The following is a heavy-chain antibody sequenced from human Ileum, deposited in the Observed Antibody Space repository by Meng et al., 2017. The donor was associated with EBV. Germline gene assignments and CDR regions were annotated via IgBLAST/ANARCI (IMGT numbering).Heavy chain of an antibody. V-gene: IGHV6-1*01. CDR2: TYYRSKWYN. J-gene: IGHJ4*02. CDR1: GDCGSSNSAA. Sequence: QLQQACQRLVTPTQTLSLPSAICGDCGSSNSAAWNWIRQSPSRGLEWLGRTYYRSKWYNDYAVSVKSRITINPDTSKNQFSLQLNSVTPEDTAVYYCARDSSSSAYSPFDYWGQGTLVTVSS. CDR3: ARDSSSSAYSPFDY. D-gene: IGHD3-22*01.